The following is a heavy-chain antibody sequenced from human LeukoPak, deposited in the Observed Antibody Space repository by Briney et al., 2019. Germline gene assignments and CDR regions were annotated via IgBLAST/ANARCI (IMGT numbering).Heavy chain of an antibody. CDR3: ARVERTRDSSSWYGILYYFDY. D-gene: IGHD6-13*01. CDR2: ISAYNGNT. CDR1: GYTFTSYG. Sequence: ASVKVSCKASGYTFTSYGISWVRQAPGQGLEWMGWISAYNGNTNYAQKLQGRVTMTTDTSTSTAYMELRSLRSDDTAVYYCARVERTRDSSSWYGILYYFDYWGQGTLVTVSS. V-gene: IGHV1-18*01. J-gene: IGHJ4*02.